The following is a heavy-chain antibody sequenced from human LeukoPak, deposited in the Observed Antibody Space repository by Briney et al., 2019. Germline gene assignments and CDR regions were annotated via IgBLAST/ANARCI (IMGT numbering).Heavy chain of an antibody. V-gene: IGHV3-7*01. D-gene: IGHD3-22*01. CDR2: IDQDGSET. CDR1: GFTFSTYW. CDR3: AIETYYYDNSGYYRFDF. Sequence: PGGSLRLSCAASGFTFSTYWMTWVRQAPGKGLEWVANIDQDGSETHYVDSVNGRFTISRDNTKDSLYLQMNSLRAEDTAVYFCAIETYYYDNSGYYRFDFWGQEILVTVSS. J-gene: IGHJ4*02.